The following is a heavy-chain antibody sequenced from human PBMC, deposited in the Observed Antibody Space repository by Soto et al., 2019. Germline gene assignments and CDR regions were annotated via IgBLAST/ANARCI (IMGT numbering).Heavy chain of an antibody. V-gene: IGHV3-30-3*01. D-gene: IGHD4-17*01. CDR1: GFTFSSYA. CDR2: ISYDGSNK. J-gene: IGHJ4*02. CDR3: ARASMTTVTSPTPY. Sequence: PGGSLRLSCAASGFTFSSYAMHWVRQAPGKGLGWVAVISYDGSNKYYADSVKGRFTISRDNSKNTLYLQMNSLRAEDTDVYYCARASMTTVTSPTPYWGQGTLVTVSS.